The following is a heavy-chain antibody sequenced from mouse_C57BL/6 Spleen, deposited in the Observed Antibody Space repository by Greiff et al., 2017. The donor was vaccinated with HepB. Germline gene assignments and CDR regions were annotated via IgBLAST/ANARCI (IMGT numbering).Heavy chain of an antibody. Sequence: EVKLMESGAELVRPGASVKLSCTASGFNIKDDYMHWVKQRPEQGLEWIGWIDPENGDTEYASKFQGKATITADTSSNTAYLQLSSLTSEDTAVYYCTAFYYDYGYAMDYWGQGTSVTVSS. CDR3: TAFYYDYGYAMDY. D-gene: IGHD2-4*01. J-gene: IGHJ4*01. V-gene: IGHV14-4*01. CDR1: GFNIKDDY. CDR2: IDPENGDT.